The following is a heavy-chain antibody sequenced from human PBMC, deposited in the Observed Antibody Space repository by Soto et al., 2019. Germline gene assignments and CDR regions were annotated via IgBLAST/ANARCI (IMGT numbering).Heavy chain of an antibody. J-gene: IGHJ4*02. V-gene: IGHV4-39*01. Sequence: SETLSLTCTVSGGSFSSSIYYWGWLRQPPGKGLEWIGSIYYSGMTYYNPSLKSRVTISVDTSKNQFSLKLSSVTAADTAVYYCATSSDTGYIFDFWGQGTLVTVSS. CDR2: IYYSGMT. D-gene: IGHD3-9*01. CDR1: GGSFSSSIYY. CDR3: ATSSDTGYIFDF.